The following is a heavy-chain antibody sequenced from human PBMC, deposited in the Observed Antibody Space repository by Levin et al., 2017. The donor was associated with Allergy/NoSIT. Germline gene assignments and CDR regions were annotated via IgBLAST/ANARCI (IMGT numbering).Heavy chain of an antibody. CDR1: GFSFSGTA. J-gene: IGHJ6*02. Sequence: LTGGSLRLSCATSGFSFSGTALQWVRQASGKGLEWVGRLRSKANGYETAYAASVKGRFTISRDDSKKTTYLQMNSLKTEDTAVYYCVFSLKPYCSGGKCHTDYFYYGMDVWGRGTTVTVSS. CDR3: VFSLKPYCSGGKCHTDYFYYGMDV. D-gene: IGHD2-15*01. V-gene: IGHV3-73*01. CDR2: LRSKANGYET.